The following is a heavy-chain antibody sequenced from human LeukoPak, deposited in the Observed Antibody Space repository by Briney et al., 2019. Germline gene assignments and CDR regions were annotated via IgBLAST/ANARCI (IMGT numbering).Heavy chain of an antibody. Sequence: PSETLSLTCTVSGGSISSYYWSWIRQPPGKGLEWIGYIYYSGSTNYNPSLKSRVTISVDTSKNQFSLKLSSVTAADTAVFYSVRESRAYAGYSFAYWGQGTLVTVSS. CDR2: IYYSGST. D-gene: IGHD1-1*01. CDR1: GGSISSYY. V-gene: IGHV4-59*01. CDR3: VRESRAYAGYSFAY. J-gene: IGHJ4*02.